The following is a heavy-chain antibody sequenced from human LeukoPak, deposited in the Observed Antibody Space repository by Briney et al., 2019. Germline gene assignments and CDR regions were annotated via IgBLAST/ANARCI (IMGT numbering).Heavy chain of an antibody. Sequence: GGSLRLSCAASGFTFSDYYMSWIRQAPGKGLEWVSYISSSGSTIYYADSVKGRFTISRDNAKNSLYLQMNSLRAEDTAVYYCARDAGEWDDYYYYYGMDVWGQGTTVTVSS. CDR2: ISSSGSTI. J-gene: IGHJ6*02. CDR3: ARDAGEWDDYYYYYGMDV. CDR1: GFTFSDYY. D-gene: IGHD3-16*01. V-gene: IGHV3-11*01.